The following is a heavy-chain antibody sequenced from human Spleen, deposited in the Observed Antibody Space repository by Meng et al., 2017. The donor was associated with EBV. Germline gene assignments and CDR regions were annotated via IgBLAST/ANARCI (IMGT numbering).Heavy chain of an antibody. D-gene: IGHD3-10*01. Sequence: ESAPGLVQPSATPLLICTVSGGSLSNSIYYGGWIRQPPGKGLEWIGSISYSGSTYYNPSLKSRVTISVDTSKNQFSLKLNSVTAADTAVYYCARVGGDWFGEISYYFDLWGHGTLVTVSS. J-gene: IGHJ4*01. CDR1: GGSLSNSIYY. CDR2: ISYSGST. CDR3: ARVGGDWFGEISYYFDL. V-gene: IGHV4-39*07.